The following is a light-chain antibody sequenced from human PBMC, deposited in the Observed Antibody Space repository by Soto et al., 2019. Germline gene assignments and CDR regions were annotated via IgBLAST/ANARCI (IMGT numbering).Light chain of an antibody. Sequence: DIQMTQSPSSLSASVGDRVTITCRASQSISNFLNWYQQKPGKAPKLLIYAASSLRSGVTSRFSGSGSGTDFTLTISSLQREDFATYVCQQSYSSPWTF. CDR2: AAS. V-gene: IGKV1-39*01. CDR1: QSISNF. CDR3: QQSYSSPWT. J-gene: IGKJ1*01.